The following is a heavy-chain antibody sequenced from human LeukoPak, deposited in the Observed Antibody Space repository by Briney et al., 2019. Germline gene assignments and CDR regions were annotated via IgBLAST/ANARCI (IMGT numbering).Heavy chain of an antibody. Sequence: SETLSLTCTVSGDSINSYHWSWIRQPAGKGLEWIGRIHLSGSTNYNPSLRSRVAISMDNSKNQFSLTLKSVTAADTAVYYCARDDSSRDDSGGYHHWGQGTLVTVSS. CDR2: IHLSGST. V-gene: IGHV4-4*07. J-gene: IGHJ5*02. CDR3: ARDDSSRDDSGGYHH. CDR1: GDSINSYH. D-gene: IGHD3-22*01.